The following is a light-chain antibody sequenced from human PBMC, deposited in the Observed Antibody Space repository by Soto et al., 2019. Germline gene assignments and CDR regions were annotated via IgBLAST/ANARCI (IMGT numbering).Light chain of an antibody. CDR1: QSISSC. J-gene: IGKJ5*01. CDR3: QQSYSTPPIT. CDR2: AAS. Sequence: DIQMTQSPSSLSASVGDRVTITCRASQSISSCLTWYQQKPGKAPKLLIYAASSLQSGDPSRFSGSGSGTDFTLTISSLQPEDFASYNCQQSYSTPPITVGQGTRLEIK. V-gene: IGKV1-39*01.